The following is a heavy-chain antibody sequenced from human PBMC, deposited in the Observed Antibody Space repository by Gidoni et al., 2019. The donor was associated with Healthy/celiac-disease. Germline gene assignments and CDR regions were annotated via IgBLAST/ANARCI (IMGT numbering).Heavy chain of an antibody. Sequence: QVQLVESGGGVVQPGRSLSPSCAASGFTFSSHAMHWVRQAPGKGLEWVAVISYDGSNKYHADSVKSRFTISRDNTKSTLYLQMNGLSAEDTAVYYCAREEGLRFDYWGQGTLVTVSS. CDR2: ISYDGSNK. CDR1: GFTFSSHA. V-gene: IGHV3-30-3*01. D-gene: IGHD2-15*01. J-gene: IGHJ4*02. CDR3: AREEGLRFDY.